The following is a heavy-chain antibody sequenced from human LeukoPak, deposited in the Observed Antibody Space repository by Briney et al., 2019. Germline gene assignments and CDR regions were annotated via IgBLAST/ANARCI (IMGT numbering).Heavy chain of an antibody. CDR3: AGTRGETYFDY. Sequence: GGSLRLSCAASGFIFSNFWMSWVRQAPGNGLEWVAGIKQDGSEKFYVDSVKGRLTISRDNAKNSLYLQMNFLRTEDTALYYCAGTRGETYFDYWGQGTLVTVSS. CDR2: IKQDGSEK. J-gene: IGHJ4*02. D-gene: IGHD2-21*01. V-gene: IGHV3-7*04. CDR1: GFIFSNFW.